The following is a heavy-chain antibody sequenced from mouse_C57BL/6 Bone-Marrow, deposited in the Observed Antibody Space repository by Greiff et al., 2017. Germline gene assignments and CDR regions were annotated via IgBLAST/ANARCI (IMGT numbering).Heavy chain of an antibody. Sequence: QVQLQQPWAELVKPGASVKLSCKASGYTFTSYWMQWVKQRPGQGLEWIGEIDPSDSYTNYNQKFKGKATLTVDTSSSTAYMQLSSLTSEDSAVYYCARGITTVVDPLFDYWGQGTTLTVSS. V-gene: IGHV1-50*01. J-gene: IGHJ2*01. CDR2: IDPSDSYT. D-gene: IGHD1-1*01. CDR3: ARGITTVVDPLFDY. CDR1: GYTFTSYW.